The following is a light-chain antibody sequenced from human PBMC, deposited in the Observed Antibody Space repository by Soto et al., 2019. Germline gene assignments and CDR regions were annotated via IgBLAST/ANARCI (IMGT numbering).Light chain of an antibody. J-gene: IGLJ1*01. CDR3: SSYTSSSTLYV. Sequence: QSVLTQPASVSGSPGQSITISCTGTSSDVGGYNYVSWYQQHPGKAPKLMIYDVSNRPSGVSNRFSGSKSGNTASLTISGLQAEDEAGYYCSSYTSSSTLYVFGNGTKVTVL. CDR1: SSDVGGYNY. V-gene: IGLV2-14*01. CDR2: DVS.